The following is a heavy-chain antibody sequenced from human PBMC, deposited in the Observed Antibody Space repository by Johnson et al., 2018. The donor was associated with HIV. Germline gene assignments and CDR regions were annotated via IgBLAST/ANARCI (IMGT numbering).Heavy chain of an antibody. CDR1: GFTFSSYG. J-gene: IGHJ3*02. CDR3: YTGGYGSGSFAFDI. D-gene: IGHD3-10*01. CDR2: IWYDGSNK. Sequence: QVQLVESGGGVVQPGRSLRLSCAASGFTFSSYGMHWVRQAPGKGLEWVAVIWYDGSNKYYADSVKGRFTISRDNSKNMLYLQMNSLKTEDTAVYYCYTGGYGSGSFAFDIWGQGTMVTVSS. V-gene: IGHV3-33*08.